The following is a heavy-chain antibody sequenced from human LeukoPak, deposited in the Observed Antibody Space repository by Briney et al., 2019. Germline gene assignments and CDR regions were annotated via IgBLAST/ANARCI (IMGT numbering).Heavy chain of an antibody. Sequence: ASVKVSCKASGYTFSSYYMNWVRQAPGQGLEWMGIINPSRGSTSYAQQFQGRVTMTRDTSTNTVYMELSSLRSEDTAVYYCAASDGGIGPDAFDIWGQGTMVTVSS. J-gene: IGHJ3*02. CDR2: INPSRGST. CDR1: GYTFSSYY. CDR3: AASDGGIGPDAFDI. V-gene: IGHV1-46*01. D-gene: IGHD4-23*01.